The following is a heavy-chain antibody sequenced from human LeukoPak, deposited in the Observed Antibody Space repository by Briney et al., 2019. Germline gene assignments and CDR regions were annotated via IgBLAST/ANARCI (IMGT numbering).Heavy chain of an antibody. V-gene: IGHV4-59*12. J-gene: IGHJ6*03. D-gene: IGHD6-19*01. CDR1: GGSISSYY. CDR3: ARVKQWPVLGYYYMDV. CDR2: IYSTGTT. Sequence: SATLSLTCTVSGGSISSYYWSWLRQPPGKGLEWVGHIYSTGTTNYNPSLQSRVTISVDTSNNQFSLKLTTVTTADTAVYYCARVKQWPVLGYYYMDVWGKGTTVIVSS.